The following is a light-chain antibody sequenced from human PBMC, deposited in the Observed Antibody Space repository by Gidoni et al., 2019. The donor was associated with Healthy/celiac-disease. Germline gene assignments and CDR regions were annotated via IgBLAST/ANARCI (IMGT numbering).Light chain of an antibody. CDR1: QRVSSSY. J-gene: IGKJ5*01. Sequence: ELVLTQPPGTLSLSTGERATHSGRASQRVSSSYFAWYRQKPGQAPRLLVYGASSRANGIPDRVSGSGSGTDFTLTISRLEPEDFAVYYCQQYGSSPHSITFXQXTRLEIK. V-gene: IGKV3-20*01. CDR2: GAS. CDR3: QQYGSSPHSIT.